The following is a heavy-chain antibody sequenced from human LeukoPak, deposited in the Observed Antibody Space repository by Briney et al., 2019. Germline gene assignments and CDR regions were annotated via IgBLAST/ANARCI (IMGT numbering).Heavy chain of an antibody. CDR1: GYTFTSYA. D-gene: IGHD2-2*01. J-gene: IGHJ4*02. V-gene: IGHV7-4-1*02. CDR2: INTNTGNP. CDR3: ARQGPGDCSSTRCYGVDS. Sequence: AASVKVSCKASGYTFTSYAMNWVRQAPGQGLEWMGWINTNTGNPTYAQGFTGWFVFSLDTSVSTAYLQISSLKAEDTAVYYCARQGPGDCSSTRCYGVDSWGQGTLVTVSS.